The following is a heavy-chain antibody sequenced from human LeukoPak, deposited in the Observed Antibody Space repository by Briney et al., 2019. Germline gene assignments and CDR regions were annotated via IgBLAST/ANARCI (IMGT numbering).Heavy chain of an antibody. CDR3: ARDLSEWFGEFDP. D-gene: IGHD3-10*01. CDR1: GGSISSYY. V-gene: IGHV4-59*01. CDR2: IYYSGST. J-gene: IGHJ5*02. Sequence: SETLSLTCTVSGGSISSYYWSWIRQPPGKGLEWIGYIYYSGSTNYNPSLKSRVTISVDTSKNQFSLKLSSVTAADTAVYYCARDLSEWFGEFDPWGQGTLVTVSS.